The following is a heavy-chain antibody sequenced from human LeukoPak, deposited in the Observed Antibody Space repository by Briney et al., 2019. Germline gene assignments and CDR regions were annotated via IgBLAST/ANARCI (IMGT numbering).Heavy chain of an antibody. CDR3: ARGWTLKTPLGRVAGTSSRRGRYFDY. CDR2: NKHRGRH. CDR1: GGSFSGYY. D-gene: IGHD6-19*01. V-gene: IGHV4-34*01. Sequence: SETLSLTCAVYGGSFSGYYWSWIRQSPDKGLEWIGENKHRGRHNYNPSLKSRVTISIDTSKNQFSLKLTSVTAADTAMYYCARGWTLKTPLGRVAGTSSRRGRYFDYWGQGNLVTVSS. J-gene: IGHJ4*01.